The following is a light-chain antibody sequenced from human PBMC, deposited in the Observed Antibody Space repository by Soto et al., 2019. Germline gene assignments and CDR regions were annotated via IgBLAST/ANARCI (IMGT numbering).Light chain of an antibody. Sequence: QSALTQPPSAAGSPGQAVTISCTGTSSDVGGYNYVSWYQQHPGKAPKLMIYEVSKRPSGVPDRFSGSNSGNAASLTVSGIQAEVEAEYYCSSYAGSNNLVFGGGIKLTVL. CDR3: SSYAGSNNLV. CDR1: SSDVGGYNY. CDR2: EVS. V-gene: IGLV2-8*01. J-gene: IGLJ2*01.